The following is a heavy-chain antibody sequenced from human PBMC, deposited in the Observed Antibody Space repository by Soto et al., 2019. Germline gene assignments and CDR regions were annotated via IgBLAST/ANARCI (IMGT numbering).Heavy chain of an antibody. Sequence: QVQLVQSGAEVKKPGSSVKVSCKASGGTFSSYTISWVRQAPGQGLEWMGRIIPILGIANYAQKFQGRVTITADKSTRTAYMELSSLRSEDTAVYYCARDLAGTLGSLNAFDIWGQGTMVTVSS. CDR2: IIPILGIA. CDR1: GGTFSSYT. D-gene: IGHD3-10*01. V-gene: IGHV1-69*08. J-gene: IGHJ3*02. CDR3: ARDLAGTLGSLNAFDI.